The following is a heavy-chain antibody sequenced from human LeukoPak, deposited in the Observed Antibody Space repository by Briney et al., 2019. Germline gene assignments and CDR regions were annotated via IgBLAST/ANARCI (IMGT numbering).Heavy chain of an antibody. V-gene: IGHV1-69*04. CDR3: ARVSSHNYDILTGYYIRRGYYFDY. CDR1: GGTFSSYA. D-gene: IGHD3-9*01. CDR2: IIPILGIA. Sequence: SAKVSCKASGGTFSSYAISWVRQAPGQGLEWMGRIIPILGIANYAQKFQGRVTITADKSTSTAYMELSSLRSEDTAVYYCARVSSHNYDILTGYYIRRGYYFDYWGQGTLVTVSS. J-gene: IGHJ4*02.